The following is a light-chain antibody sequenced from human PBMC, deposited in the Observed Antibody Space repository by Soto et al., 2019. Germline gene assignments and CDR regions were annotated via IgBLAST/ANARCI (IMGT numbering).Light chain of an antibody. CDR3: QQRSNWPWT. J-gene: IGKJ1*01. CDR1: QSVSSY. V-gene: IGKV3-11*01. CDR2: DAS. Sequence: EIVFTQSPCTLSLSPGERATLSCRASQSVSSYLAWYQQKPGQAPRLLIYDASSRATGIPARFSGSGSGTDFTLTISSLEPEDFAVYYCQQRSNWPWTFGQGTMVDIK.